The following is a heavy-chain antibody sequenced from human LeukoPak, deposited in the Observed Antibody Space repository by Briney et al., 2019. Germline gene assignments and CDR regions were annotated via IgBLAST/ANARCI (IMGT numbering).Heavy chain of an antibody. CDR2: MNPNSGGT. D-gene: IGHD6-13*01. CDR1: GYTFIDYY. CDR3: ARDPRIAATGDDNWFDP. J-gene: IGHJ5*02. V-gene: IGHV1-2*02. Sequence: ASVKVSCKASGYTFIDYYIHWVRQAPGQGLEWMGWMNPNSGGTNYAQKFQGRVAMTRDTSISTAYMELTRLRSDDAAVYYCARDPRIAATGDDNWFDPWGQGTLVTVSS.